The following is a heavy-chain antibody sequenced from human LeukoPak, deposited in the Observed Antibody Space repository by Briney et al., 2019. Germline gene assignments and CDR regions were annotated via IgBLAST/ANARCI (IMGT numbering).Heavy chain of an antibody. V-gene: IGHV1-2*02. Sequence: ASVKVSCKASGYTFTCYYMHWVRQAPGQGREWMGWINPNSGGTNYAQKFQGRVTMTTDTSISTAYMELSRLRSDDTAVYYCARGGNWKEKAFDIWGQGTMLTVSS. D-gene: IGHD1-20*01. CDR2: INPNSGGT. CDR3: ARGGNWKEKAFDI. CDR1: GYTFTCYY. J-gene: IGHJ3*02.